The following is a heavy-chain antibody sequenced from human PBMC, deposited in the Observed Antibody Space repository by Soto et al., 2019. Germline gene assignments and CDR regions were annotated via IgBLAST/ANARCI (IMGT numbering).Heavy chain of an antibody. CDR3: ARALFPDVDIYAMDV. V-gene: IGHV3-23*04. D-gene: IGHD5-12*01. J-gene: IGHJ6*02. Sequence: EVQLVQSGGGLVQPGGSLRLSCAASRFTFSNYALTWVRQAPGKGLEWVSTISGSGGNTYYADSVRGRFIISRDNPKNTLFLQMNSLRADDTAVYYCARALFPDVDIYAMDVWGQGTTVTVSS. CDR1: RFTFSNYA. CDR2: ISGSGGNT.